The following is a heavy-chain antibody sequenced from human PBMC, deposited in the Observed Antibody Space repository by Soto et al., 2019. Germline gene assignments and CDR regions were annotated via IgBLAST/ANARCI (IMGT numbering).Heavy chain of an antibody. D-gene: IGHD2-2*02. CDR1: GGSISRSTYY. V-gene: IGHV4-39*01. CDR2: IYYSGST. J-gene: IGHJ5*02. CDR3: ARQVPAAIRLGWFDP. Sequence: SETLSLTCTVSGGSISRSTYYWGWIRQPPGKGLEWIGSIYYSGSTYYRPSLKSRVTISVDTSKNQFSLKLSPVTAADTAVYYCARQVPAAIRLGWFDPWGQGTLVTVSS.